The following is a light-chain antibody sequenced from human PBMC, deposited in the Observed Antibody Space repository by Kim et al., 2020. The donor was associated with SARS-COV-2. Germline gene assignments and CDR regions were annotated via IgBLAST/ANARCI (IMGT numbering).Light chain of an antibody. CDR2: AAS. Sequence: DVQMPPSPSSVSASVGDRVTITCRASQDIRTWLAWYQQRPGEAPKLLIYAASNLESGVPSRFSGGGSGTEFTLTISSLQPEDFATYYCQHSDFFPLTFGGGTKVDIK. J-gene: IGKJ4*01. V-gene: IGKV1D-12*01. CDR1: QDIRTW. CDR3: QHSDFFPLT.